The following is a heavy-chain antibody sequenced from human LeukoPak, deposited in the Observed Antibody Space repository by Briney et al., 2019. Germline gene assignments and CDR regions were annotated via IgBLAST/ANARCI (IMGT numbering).Heavy chain of an antibody. J-gene: IGHJ4*02. CDR2: ISWNSGSI. Sequence: GRSLRLSCAASGFTFDDYAMHWVRQAPGKGLEWVSGISWNSGSIGYADSVKGRFTISRDNAKNSLYFQMNSLRAEDTALYYCAKDNLGDLYDSSGYPDYWGQGILVTVSS. CDR1: GFTFDDYA. V-gene: IGHV3-9*01. D-gene: IGHD3-22*01. CDR3: AKDNLGDLYDSSGYPDY.